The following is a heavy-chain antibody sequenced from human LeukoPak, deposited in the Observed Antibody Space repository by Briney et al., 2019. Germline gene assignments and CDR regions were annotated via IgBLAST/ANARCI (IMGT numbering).Heavy chain of an antibody. D-gene: IGHD6-13*01. CDR1: GYTFTGYY. Sequence: GASVKVSCMASGYTFTGYYMHWVRQAPGQGLEWMGRINPNSGGTNYAQKFQGRVTMTRDTSISTAYMELSRLRSDDTAVYYCARRFIAAAGKYYFDYWGQGTLVTVSS. CDR3: ARRFIAAAGKYYFDY. CDR2: INPNSGGT. J-gene: IGHJ4*02. V-gene: IGHV1-2*06.